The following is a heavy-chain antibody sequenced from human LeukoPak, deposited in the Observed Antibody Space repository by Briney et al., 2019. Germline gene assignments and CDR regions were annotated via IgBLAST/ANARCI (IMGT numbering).Heavy chain of an antibody. CDR3: ARFLRRVRGVIQDYFDY. J-gene: IGHJ4*02. CDR2: IYSGGST. Sequence: PGGSLRLSCAASGFTVSSNYMSWVRQAPGKGLEWVSVIYSGGSTYYADSVKGRFTISRDNSKNTLYLQMNSLRAEDTAVYYCARFLRRVRGVIQDYFDYWGQGTLVTVSS. CDR1: GFTVSSNY. D-gene: IGHD3-10*01. V-gene: IGHV3-53*01.